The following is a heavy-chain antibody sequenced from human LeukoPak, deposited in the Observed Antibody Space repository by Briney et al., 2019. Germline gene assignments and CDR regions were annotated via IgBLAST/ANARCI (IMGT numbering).Heavy chain of an antibody. CDR1: GGTFSSYA. D-gene: IGHD6-19*01. CDR3: ARPRNPGIAVAAPY. J-gene: IGHJ4*02. V-gene: IGHV1-2*02. CDR2: INPNSGDT. Sequence: ASVKVSCKASGGTFSSYAISWVRQAPGQGLEWMGWINPNSGDTNYAQKFQGRVTMTRDTSISTAYMELTWLRSDDTAVYFCARPRNPGIAVAAPYWGQGTLVTVSS.